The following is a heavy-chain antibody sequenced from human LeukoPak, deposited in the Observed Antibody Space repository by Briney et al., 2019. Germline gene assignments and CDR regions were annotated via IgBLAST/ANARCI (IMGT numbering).Heavy chain of an antibody. Sequence: GGSLRLSCAASGVTVSSNYMRWVRQAPGKGLEWVSVIYSGGTTYYADSVKGRFTISRDSFKNTLYLQMNSLRAEDTAVYYCARLTMVLAFDIWGQGTMVTVSS. CDR2: IYSGGTT. CDR3: ARLTMVLAFDI. J-gene: IGHJ3*02. CDR1: GVTVSSNY. V-gene: IGHV3-53*01. D-gene: IGHD4/OR15-4a*01.